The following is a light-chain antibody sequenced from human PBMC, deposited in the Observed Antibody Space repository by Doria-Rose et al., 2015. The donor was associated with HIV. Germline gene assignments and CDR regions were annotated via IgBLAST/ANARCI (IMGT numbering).Light chain of an antibody. CDR2: DGS. J-gene: IGKJ1*01. CDR3: HQYGTSWT. CDR1: QSFSSTY. Sequence: EIVMTQSPGTLSLSPGERATLSCRASQSFSSTYLAWYQQKPGQAPSLLIYDGSTRANGIPDRFSASGSGTDFTLTINRPEPEDVALYYCHQYGTSWTFGQGTKVEI. V-gene: IGKV3-20*01.